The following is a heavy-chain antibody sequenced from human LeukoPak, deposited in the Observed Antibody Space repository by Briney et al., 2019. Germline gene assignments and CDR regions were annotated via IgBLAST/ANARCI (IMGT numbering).Heavy chain of an antibody. CDR1: GFSFSIYW. Sequence: PGGSLRLSCAASGFSFSIYWMSWVRQAPGKGLEWLANIDLDGSDKNYVDSVKGRFTISRDNAKNSLYLQMTSLRTEDTAVYYCARGYSGWFDNWGQGNLVTVSS. D-gene: IGHD6-19*01. CDR3: ARGYSGWFDN. CDR2: IDLDGSDK. V-gene: IGHV3-7*04. J-gene: IGHJ4*02.